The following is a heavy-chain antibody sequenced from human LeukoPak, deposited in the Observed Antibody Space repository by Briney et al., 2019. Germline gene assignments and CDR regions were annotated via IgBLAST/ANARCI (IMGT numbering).Heavy chain of an antibody. J-gene: IGHJ3*02. V-gene: IGHV3-9*01. Sequence: GGSLRLSCAASGFSFDDYAMHWVRQAPGKVLEWVSGISWNSGSMGYADSVKGRFTISRDNAKNSLYLQMNSLRAEDTALYYCAKDISHGNFDIWGQGTMVTVSS. D-gene: IGHD1-14*01. CDR3: AKDISHGNFDI. CDR2: ISWNSGSM. CDR1: GFSFDDYA.